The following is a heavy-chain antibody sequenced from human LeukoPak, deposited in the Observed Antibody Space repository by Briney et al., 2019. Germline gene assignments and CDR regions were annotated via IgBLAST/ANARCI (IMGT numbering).Heavy chain of an antibody. CDR2: INPNSGGT. Sequence: ASVKVSCKASGYTFTGYYMHWVRQAPGQGLEWMGWINPNSGGTNYAQKFQGRVTMTRDTSISTAYMELSRLRSDDTAVYYCARANYVLHRYYMDVWGKGTTVTVSS. J-gene: IGHJ6*03. CDR3: ARANYVLHRYYMDV. CDR1: GYTFTGYY. D-gene: IGHD3-10*01. V-gene: IGHV1-2*02.